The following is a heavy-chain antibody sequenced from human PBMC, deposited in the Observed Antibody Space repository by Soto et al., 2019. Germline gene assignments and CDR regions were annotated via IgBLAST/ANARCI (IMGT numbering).Heavy chain of an antibody. D-gene: IGHD4-4*01. Sequence: VQLVESGGGLVKPGGSLRLSCAASGFIFATHTINWVRQAPGQGLEWVSSITGSGIYTRYADSVKGRFTISRDNAKASLYLQMNSLGAEDMAVYYCVKEGIINYNEYFDYWGQGTLVTVSS. CDR2: ITGSGIYT. J-gene: IGHJ4*02. CDR1: GFIFATHT. V-gene: IGHV3-21*02. CDR3: VKEGIINYNEYFDY.